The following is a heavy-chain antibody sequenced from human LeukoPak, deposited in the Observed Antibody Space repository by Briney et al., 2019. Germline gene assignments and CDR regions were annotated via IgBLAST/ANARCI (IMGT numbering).Heavy chain of an antibody. CDR1: GFTFSSYA. V-gene: IGHV3-20*04. CDR3: ARDWSQELCFDY. J-gene: IGHJ4*02. D-gene: IGHD3-16*01. CDR2: INWNGGST. Sequence: PGGSLRLSCAASGFTFSSYAMHWVRQAPGKGLEWVSGINWNGGSTGYADSVKGRFTISRDNAKNSLYLQMSSLRAEDTALYYCARDWSQELCFDYWGQGTLVTVSS.